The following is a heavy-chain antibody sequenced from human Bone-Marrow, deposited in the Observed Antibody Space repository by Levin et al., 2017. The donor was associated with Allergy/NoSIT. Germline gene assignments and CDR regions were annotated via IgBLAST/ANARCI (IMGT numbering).Heavy chain of an antibody. V-gene: IGHV3-30*02. CDR3: AKSGFDSYFYMDV. J-gene: IGHJ6*03. D-gene: IGHD5-12*01. CDR2: ISYDGSQK. Sequence: GESLKISCAASRFSFNIYGMHWVRQAPGKGLEWVSFISYDGSQKYYADSVKGRFTISRDNSQTTLYLQMDSLRTDDSAVYYCAKSGFDSYFYMDVWGKGTTGTVSS. CDR1: RFSFNIYG.